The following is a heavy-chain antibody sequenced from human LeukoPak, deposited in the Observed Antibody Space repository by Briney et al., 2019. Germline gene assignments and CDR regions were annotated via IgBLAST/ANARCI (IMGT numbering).Heavy chain of an antibody. J-gene: IGHJ4*02. CDR2: INTNTGNP. V-gene: IGHV7-4-1*02. CDR3: AREGVPAAMLVDY. CDR1: GYKFTDYY. D-gene: IGHD2-2*01. Sequence: ASVKVSCKASGYKFTDYYIYWVRQAPGQGLEWMGWINTNTGNPTYAQGFTGRFVFSLDTSVSTAYLQISSLKAEDTAVYYCAREGVPAAMLVDYWGQGTLVTVSS.